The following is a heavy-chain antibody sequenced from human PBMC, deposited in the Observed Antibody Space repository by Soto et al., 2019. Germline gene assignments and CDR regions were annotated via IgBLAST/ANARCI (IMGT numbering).Heavy chain of an antibody. V-gene: IGHV3-23*01. Sequence: GSLRLSCSASGFTFSSYAMSWVRQAPGKGLEWVSAISGSGGSTYYADSVKGRFTISRDNSKNTLYLQMNSLRAEDTAVYYCAKMTMVRGVIPDYFDYWGQGTLVTVSS. D-gene: IGHD3-10*01. CDR3: AKMTMVRGVIPDYFDY. CDR2: ISGSGGST. CDR1: GFTFSSYA. J-gene: IGHJ4*02.